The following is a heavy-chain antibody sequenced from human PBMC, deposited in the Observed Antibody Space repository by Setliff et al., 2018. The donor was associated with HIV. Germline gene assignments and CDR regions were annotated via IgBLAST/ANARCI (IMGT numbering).Heavy chain of an antibody. CDR2: IYQSGST. J-gene: IGHJ4*02. CDR1: HYSISSEYY. V-gene: IGHV4-38-2*02. D-gene: IGHD3-16*01. Sequence: PSETLSLTCTVSHYSISSEYYWGWFRQPPGKGLEYIGSIYQSGSTYYSPSLKSRISMPIDTSKDQFSLRLKSVTASDMAVYYCARLDTVMLYTDCWGQGTLVTVSS. CDR3: ARLDTVMLYTDC.